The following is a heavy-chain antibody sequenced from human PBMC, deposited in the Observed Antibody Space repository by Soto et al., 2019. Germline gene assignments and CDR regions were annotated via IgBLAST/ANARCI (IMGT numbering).Heavy chain of an antibody. D-gene: IGHD2-15*01. CDR2: IIPIFGTA. Sequence: GASVNVSCKASGGTFSSYAISWVRQAPGQGLEWMGGIIPIFGTANYAQKFQGRVTITADKSTSTAYMELSSLRSEDTAVYYCARGGWWGDSPQYYYYGMDVWGQGTTVTVSS. J-gene: IGHJ6*02. V-gene: IGHV1-69*06. CDR1: GGTFSSYA. CDR3: ARGGWWGDSPQYYYYGMDV.